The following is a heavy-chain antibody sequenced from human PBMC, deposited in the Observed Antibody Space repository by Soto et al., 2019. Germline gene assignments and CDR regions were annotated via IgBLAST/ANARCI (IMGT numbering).Heavy chain of an antibody. J-gene: IGHJ4*02. D-gene: IGHD3-10*01. CDR1: GGSISSGDYY. CDR3: ARELLWFGEFPAPPHFVY. Sequence: PSETLSLTCTVSGGSISSGDYYWSWIRQPPGKGLEWIGYIYYSGSTYYNPSLKSRVTISVDTSKNQFSLKLSSVTAADTAVYYCARELLWFGEFPAPPHFVYWGQAPLVTVS. CDR2: IYYSGST. V-gene: IGHV4-30-4*01.